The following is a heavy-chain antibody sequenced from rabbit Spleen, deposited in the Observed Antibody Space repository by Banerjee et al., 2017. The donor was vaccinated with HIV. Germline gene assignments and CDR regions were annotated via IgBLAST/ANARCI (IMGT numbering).Heavy chain of an antibody. CDR3: ARGAPGSGDGFDL. D-gene: IGHD3-1*01. J-gene: IGHJ4*01. V-gene: IGHV1S45*01. CDR2: IDGGSGRRT. Sequence: QEQLEESGGDLVKPEGSLTLTCTASGFSFSSSYWVWWVRQAPGKGLEWIAFIDGGSGRRTYYASWAKGRFTISKTSSTTVTLEMTSLTGADTATYFCARGAPGSGDGFDLWGPGTLVTVS. CDR1: GFSFSSSYW.